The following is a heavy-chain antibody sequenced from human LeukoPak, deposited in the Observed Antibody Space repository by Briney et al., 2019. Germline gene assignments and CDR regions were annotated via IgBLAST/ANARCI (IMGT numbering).Heavy chain of an antibody. CDR1: GFTFSGFG. CDR3: PKRGPYSDSAAYLDR. Sequence: GGSLRLSCAASGFTFSGFGMNWVRQAPGRGLEWVSSISDTGADTYYADSVKGRFTVSRDNSRNTLYLQMNNLRAEDTAVYFCPKRGPYSDSAAYLDRWGRGTLVTAPS. J-gene: IGHJ4*02. V-gene: IGHV3-23*01. CDR2: ISDTGADT. D-gene: IGHD6-13*01.